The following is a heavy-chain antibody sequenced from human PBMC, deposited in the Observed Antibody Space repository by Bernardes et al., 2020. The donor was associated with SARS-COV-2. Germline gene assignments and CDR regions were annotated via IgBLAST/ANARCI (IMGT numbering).Heavy chain of an antibody. V-gene: IGHV1-18*01. Sequence: ASVKVSCKASGYTFTNYGVSWVRQAPGQGLEWMGWVSAYNGDTKYAQKLQGRVTMTTDTSTNTAYMELRSLRSDDTAVYFCARDSKYYGDYVDYWGQGTLVTVSS. CDR2: VSAYNGDT. CDR3: ARDSKYYGDYVDY. D-gene: IGHD4-17*01. CDR1: GYTFTNYG. J-gene: IGHJ4*02.